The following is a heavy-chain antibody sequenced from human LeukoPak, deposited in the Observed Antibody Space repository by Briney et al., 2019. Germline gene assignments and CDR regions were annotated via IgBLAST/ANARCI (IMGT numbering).Heavy chain of an antibody. CDR3: ARDGMDV. V-gene: IGHV1-2*02. Sequence: ASVKVSCKASGYTFIAYYIHWVRQAPGQGPEWMGWIDPNSGDTKYAQKFQGRVSMARDTSISTTYMELSRLRSDDTAVYYCARDGMDVWGQGTTVTVSS. CDR2: IDPNSGDT. CDR1: GYTFIAYY. J-gene: IGHJ6*02.